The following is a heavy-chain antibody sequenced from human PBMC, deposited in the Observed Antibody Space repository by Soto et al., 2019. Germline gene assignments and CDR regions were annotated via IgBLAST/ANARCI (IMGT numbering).Heavy chain of an antibody. Sequence: ASVKVSCKASGYTFTSYGISWVRQAPGQGLDWMGWISAYNGNTKYAQDLQGRVTMTTDTSTSTAYMELRSLRSDDTAVYYCARFSGGSYNTYYFYYGMDVWGQGTKVTLS. CDR3: ARFSGGSYNTYYFYYGMDV. V-gene: IGHV1-18*01. J-gene: IGHJ6*02. D-gene: IGHD2-15*01. CDR2: ISAYNGNT. CDR1: GYTFTSYG.